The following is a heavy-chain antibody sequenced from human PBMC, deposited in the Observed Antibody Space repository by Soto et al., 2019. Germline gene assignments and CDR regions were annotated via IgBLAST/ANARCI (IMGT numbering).Heavy chain of an antibody. J-gene: IGHJ3*02. V-gene: IGHV3-15*01. D-gene: IGHD2-21*02. CDR3: TTRLIVVVTADDAFDI. CDR1: GFTFSNAW. Sequence: GESLKISCAASGFTFSNAWMSWVRQAPGKGLEWVGRIKSKTDGGTTDYAAPVKGRFTISRDDSKNTLYLQMNSLKTEDTAVYYCTTRLIVVVTADDAFDIWGQGTIVTVS. CDR2: IKSKTDGGTT.